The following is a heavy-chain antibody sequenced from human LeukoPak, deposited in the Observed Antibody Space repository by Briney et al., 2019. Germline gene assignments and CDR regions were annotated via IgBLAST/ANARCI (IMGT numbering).Heavy chain of an antibody. CDR1: GFTFSSFE. D-gene: IGHD3-3*01. V-gene: IGHV3-48*03. J-gene: IGHJ6*03. Sequence: PGGSLRLSCAASGFTFSSFEMNWDRQAPGRGLEWLSYISSSGNTIYYADSVKGRFTISRDNARKSLYLQMSSLRAEDTAVYYCARVLRFLEWSTYYYYMDVWGKGTTVTVSS. CDR3: ARVLRFLEWSTYYYYMDV. CDR2: ISSSGNTI.